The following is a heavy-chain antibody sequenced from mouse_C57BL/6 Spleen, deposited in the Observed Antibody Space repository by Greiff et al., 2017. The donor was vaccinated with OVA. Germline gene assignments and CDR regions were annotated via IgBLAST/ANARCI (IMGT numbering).Heavy chain of an antibody. J-gene: IGHJ3*01. V-gene: IGHV14-2*01. CDR1: GFNIKDYY. CDR3: APLSGTVVAPGFAD. D-gene: IGHD1-1*01. CDR2: IDPEDGET. Sequence: EVKLMESGAELVKPGASVKLSCTASGFNIKDYYMHWVKQRTEQGLEWIGRIDPEDGETKYAPKFQGKATITADTSSNTAYLQLSSLTSEDTAVYYCAPLSGTVVAPGFADWGQGTLVTVSA.